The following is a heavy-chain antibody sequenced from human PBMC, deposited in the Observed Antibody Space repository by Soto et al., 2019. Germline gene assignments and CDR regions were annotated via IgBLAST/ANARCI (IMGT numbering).Heavy chain of an antibody. Sequence: LSLTCAASGFTFSSYWMSWVRQAPGKGLEWVANIKQDGSEKYYVDSVKGRFTISRDNAKNSLYLQMNSLRAEDTAVYYCARDGVVIQGDAFDIWGQGTMVTVSS. CDR2: IKQDGSEK. CDR1: GFTFSSYW. V-gene: IGHV3-7*01. CDR3: ARDGVVIQGDAFDI. J-gene: IGHJ3*02. D-gene: IGHD3-3*01.